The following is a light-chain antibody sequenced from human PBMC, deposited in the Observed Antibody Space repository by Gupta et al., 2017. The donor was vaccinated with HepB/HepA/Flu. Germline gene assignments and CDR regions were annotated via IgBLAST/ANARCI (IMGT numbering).Light chain of an antibody. J-gene: IGKJ1*01. Sequence: DIQMTQSPSTLSASVGDRVTITCRASQSISTWLAWYQQKPGKAPKLLIYKASSLDSGVPSRFSGSGSGTEFTLTISSLQPDDFATYYCQHENISSGTFGQGTKVEIK. CDR3: QHENISSGT. CDR2: KAS. CDR1: QSISTW. V-gene: IGKV1-5*03.